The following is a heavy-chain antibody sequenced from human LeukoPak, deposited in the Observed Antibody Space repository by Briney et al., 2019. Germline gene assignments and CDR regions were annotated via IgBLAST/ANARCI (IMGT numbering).Heavy chain of an antibody. Sequence: ASVKVSCKASGYTFTGYYIYWVRQAPGQGLEWMVWINSDSGGTNNAQKFQGRVTMTRDTSISTAYMEVSSLRSDDTAVYYCARATKVVSGKAAWFDPWGQGTLVTVSS. CDR2: INSDSGGT. CDR3: ARATKVVSGKAAWFDP. J-gene: IGHJ5*02. D-gene: IGHD6-19*01. V-gene: IGHV1-2*02. CDR1: GYTFTGYY.